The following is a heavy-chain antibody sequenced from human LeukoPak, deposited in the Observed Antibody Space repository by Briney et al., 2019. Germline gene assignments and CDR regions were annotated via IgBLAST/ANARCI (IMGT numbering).Heavy chain of an antibody. D-gene: IGHD6-19*01. J-gene: IGHJ4*02. CDR3: AKDEVAVAGTDFDY. CDR1: GFTFSSYG. CDR2: IRYDGSNK. V-gene: IGHV3-30*02. Sequence: PGGSLRLSCAASGFTFSSYGMHWVRQAPGKGLEWVAFIRYDGSNKYYADSVKGRFTISRDNSKNTLYLQMNSLRAEGTAVYYCAKDEVAVAGTDFDYWGQGTLVTVSS.